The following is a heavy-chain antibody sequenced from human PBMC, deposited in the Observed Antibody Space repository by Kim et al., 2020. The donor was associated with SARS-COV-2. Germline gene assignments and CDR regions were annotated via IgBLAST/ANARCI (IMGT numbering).Heavy chain of an antibody. J-gene: IGHJ4*02. CDR3: ASSKRGYLDY. CDR2: YN. Sequence: YNDYDVTGKSRITINPDTSTNQFSLQLNSVTPEDTAVYYCASSKRGYLDYWGQGTLVTVSS. V-gene: IGHV6-1*01.